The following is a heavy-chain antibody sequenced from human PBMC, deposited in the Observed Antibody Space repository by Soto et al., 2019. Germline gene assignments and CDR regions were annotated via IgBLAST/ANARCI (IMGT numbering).Heavy chain of an antibody. V-gene: IGHV3-20*04. CDR3: ARDHRWVYEYGDHGDS. D-gene: IGHD3-16*01. CDR1: GFGFDEYG. CDR2: INRHGDST. J-gene: IGHJ4*02. Sequence: EVHLVESGGGVVRPGGSLRLSCAASGFGFDEYGMSWVRQGPGKGLEWVSGINRHGDSTGYTDSVKGRFTISRDNSKSSLYLQMNGLGAEDTAFYYCARDHRWVYEYGDHGDSWGQGTLVTVSS.